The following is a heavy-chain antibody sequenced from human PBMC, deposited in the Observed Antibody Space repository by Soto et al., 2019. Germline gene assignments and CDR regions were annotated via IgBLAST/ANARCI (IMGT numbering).Heavy chain of an antibody. J-gene: IGHJ5*02. D-gene: IGHD6-13*01. Sequence: ASVKVSCKASGYTFTSYGISWVRQAPGQGLEWMGWISAYNGNTNYAQKLQGRVTMTTDTSTSTAYMELRSLRSDDTAVYYCARDEQLVPGTRYNWFDPWGQGTLVTVSS. CDR2: ISAYNGNT. CDR3: ARDEQLVPGTRYNWFDP. V-gene: IGHV1-18*01. CDR1: GYTFTSYG.